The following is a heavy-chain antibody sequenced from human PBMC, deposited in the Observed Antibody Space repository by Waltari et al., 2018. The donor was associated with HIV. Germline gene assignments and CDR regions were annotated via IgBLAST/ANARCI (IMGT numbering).Heavy chain of an antibody. CDR2: IYDSGSN. CDR3: ANLPFVYFDY. V-gene: IGHV4-39*01. CDR1: SGSISSSSSY. Sequence: QVQLQESGPGLVKPSETLSLTCTVSSGSISSSSSYWGWIRQPPGRGLEWIGNIYDSGSNYYNPSLKSRVTISVDTSKNQFSLKLSSVTAADTAAYYCANLPFVYFDYWGQGTLVTVSS. J-gene: IGHJ4*02.